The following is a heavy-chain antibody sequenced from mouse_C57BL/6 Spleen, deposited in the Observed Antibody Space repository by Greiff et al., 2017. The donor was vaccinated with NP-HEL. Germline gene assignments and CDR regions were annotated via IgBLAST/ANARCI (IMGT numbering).Heavy chain of an antibody. Sequence: EVQLQQSGPELVKPGASVKISCKASGYSFTGYYMNWVKQSPEKSLEWIGEINPSTGGTTYNQKFKAKATLTVDKSSSTAYMQLKSLTSEDSAVYYCARSVYYDYDEGYFDVWGTGTTVTVSS. CDR3: ARSVYYDYDEGYFDV. V-gene: IGHV1-42*01. D-gene: IGHD2-4*01. CDR2: INPSTGGT. J-gene: IGHJ1*03. CDR1: GYSFTGYY.